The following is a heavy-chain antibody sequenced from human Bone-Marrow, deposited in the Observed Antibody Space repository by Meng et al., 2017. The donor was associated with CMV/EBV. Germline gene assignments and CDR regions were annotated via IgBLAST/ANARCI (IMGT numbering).Heavy chain of an antibody. J-gene: IGHJ3*02. V-gene: IGHV4-4*07. D-gene: IGHD1-26*01. CDR3: ARDGSGSSLAADAFDI. CDR2: IYISGST. Sequence: GSLRLSCTVSGGSISSYYWSWIRQPAGKGLEWIGRIYISGSTNCNPSLKSRVTMSVDTSKKQFSLKLSSVTAADTAVYYCARDGSGSSLAADAFDIWGQGTMVTVSS. CDR1: GGSISSYY.